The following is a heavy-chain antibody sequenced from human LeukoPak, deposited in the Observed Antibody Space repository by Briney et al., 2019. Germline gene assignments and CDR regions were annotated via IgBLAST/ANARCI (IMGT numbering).Heavy chain of an antibody. D-gene: IGHD3-9*01. CDR1: GGSFSSYY. CDR3: ARGKYFDWSRSYYYYYYMDV. V-gene: IGHV4-59*01. Sequence: PSETLSLTCAVYGGSFSSYYWSWIRQPPGKGLEWIGYIYYSGSTNYNPSLKSRVTISVDTSKNQFSLKLSSVTAADTAVYYCARGKYFDWSRSYYYYYYMDVWGKGTTVTISS. J-gene: IGHJ6*03. CDR2: IYYSGST.